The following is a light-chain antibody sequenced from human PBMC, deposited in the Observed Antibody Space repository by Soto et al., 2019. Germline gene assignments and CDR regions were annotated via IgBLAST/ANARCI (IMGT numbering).Light chain of an antibody. Sequence: EIVLTQSPVTLSLSPGERATLSCRASQSVNTYLAWYQQKLGQAPRLLIYDVSNRATGIPARFSGSGSGTDFTLTVSSLEPEYFAVYYCQQRNSWPNTFGQGTRLEIK. V-gene: IGKV3-11*01. J-gene: IGKJ5*01. CDR1: QSVNTY. CDR3: QQRNSWPNT. CDR2: DVS.